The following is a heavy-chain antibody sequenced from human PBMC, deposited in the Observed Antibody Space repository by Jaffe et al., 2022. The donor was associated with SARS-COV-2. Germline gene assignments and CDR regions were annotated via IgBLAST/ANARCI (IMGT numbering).Heavy chain of an antibody. J-gene: IGHJ6*02. Sequence: QVQLQESGPGLVKPSQTLSLTCTVSGGSISSGSYYWSWIRQPAGKGLEWIGRIYTSGSTNYNPSLKSRVTISVDTSKNQFSLKLSSVTAADTAVYYCASGYSSSARYYYGMDVWGQGTTVTVSS. CDR1: GGSISSGSYY. V-gene: IGHV4-61*02. CDR3: ASGYSSSARYYYGMDV. CDR2: IYTSGST. D-gene: IGHD6-6*01.